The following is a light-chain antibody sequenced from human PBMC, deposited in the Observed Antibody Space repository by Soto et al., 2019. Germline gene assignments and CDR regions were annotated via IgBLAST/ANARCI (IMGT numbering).Light chain of an antibody. CDR3: QQYHKWPMYT. CDR2: AAS. V-gene: IGKV3-15*01. Sequence: EVVMTQSPATLSVSPGERATLSCRASQFISTDLAWYQQKPGQAPSLLIYAASTRATGIPARFSGSGSGTEFTLTISSLQSEDFAVYFGQQYHKWPMYTFGQGTKLEIK. CDR1: QFISTD. J-gene: IGKJ2*01.